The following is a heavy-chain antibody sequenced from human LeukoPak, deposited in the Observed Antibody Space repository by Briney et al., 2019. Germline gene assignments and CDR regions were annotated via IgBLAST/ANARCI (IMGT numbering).Heavy chain of an antibody. Sequence: GGSLRLSCAASGFSFSSDSMNWVRQAPGKGLEWVSSISSSSSYIYYADSVKGRFTISRDNAKNSLYLQMNSLRAEDTAVYYCAKDMYYYDSSGYFFGYWGQGTLVTVSS. V-gene: IGHV3-21*01. D-gene: IGHD3-22*01. J-gene: IGHJ4*02. CDR2: ISSSSSYI. CDR1: GFSFSSDS. CDR3: AKDMYYYDSSGYFFGY.